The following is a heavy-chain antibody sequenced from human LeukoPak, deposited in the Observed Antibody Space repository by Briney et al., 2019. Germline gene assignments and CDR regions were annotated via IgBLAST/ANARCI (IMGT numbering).Heavy chain of an antibody. CDR3: ARDSGTTGEVKFDP. V-gene: IGHV4-59*01. D-gene: IGHD3-10*01. Sequence: SETLSLTCTVSGGSISSYYWSWIRQPPGKGLEWIGYIYDSGSTNYNPSLKSRVTISVDTSKNQFSLKLSSVTAADTAVYYCARDSGTTGEVKFDPWGQGILVTVSS. CDR1: GGSISSYY. J-gene: IGHJ5*02. CDR2: IYDSGST.